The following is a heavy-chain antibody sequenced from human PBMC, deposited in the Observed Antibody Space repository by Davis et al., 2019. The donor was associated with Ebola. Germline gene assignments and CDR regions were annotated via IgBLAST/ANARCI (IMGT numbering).Heavy chain of an antibody. J-gene: IGHJ6*02. Sequence: GESLKISCAASGFTFSSYAMSWVRQAPGKGLEWVSGISGSGGNTYYADSVKGRFTISRDNSKNTLYLQMNSLRAEDTAVYYCAKWRSGAYCGGDCYLWLDGMDVWGQGTTVTVSS. CDR1: GFTFSSYA. V-gene: IGHV3-23*01. CDR3: AKWRSGAYCGGDCYLWLDGMDV. CDR2: ISGSGGNT. D-gene: IGHD2-21*02.